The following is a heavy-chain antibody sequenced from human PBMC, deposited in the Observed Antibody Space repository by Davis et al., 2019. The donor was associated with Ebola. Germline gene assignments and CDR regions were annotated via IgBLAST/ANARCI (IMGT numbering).Heavy chain of an antibody. CDR2: ISSSGSTI. V-gene: IGHV3-48*03. CDR3: ARGEGPYYYYYGMDV. Sequence: GESLKISCAASGFTFSSYEMNWVRQAPGKGLEWVSYISSSGSTIYYADSVKGRFTISRDNAKNSLYLQMNSLRAEDTAVYYCARGEGPYYYYYGMDVWGQGTTVTVSS. CDR1: GFTFSSYE. J-gene: IGHJ6*02.